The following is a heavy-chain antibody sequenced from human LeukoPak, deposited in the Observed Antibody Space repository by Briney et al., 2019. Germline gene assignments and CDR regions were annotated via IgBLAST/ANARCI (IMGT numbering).Heavy chain of an antibody. CDR3: ARDSGGDTAMATPYYYYYMDV. D-gene: IGHD5-18*01. Sequence: ASVKVSCTASGYTFTGYYMHWVRQAPGQGLEWMGWINPNSGGTNYAQKFQGRVTMTRDTSISTAYMELSRLRSDDTAVYYCARDSGGDTAMATPYYYYYMDVWGKGTTVTVSS. CDR1: GYTFTGYY. J-gene: IGHJ6*03. V-gene: IGHV1-2*02. CDR2: INPNSGGT.